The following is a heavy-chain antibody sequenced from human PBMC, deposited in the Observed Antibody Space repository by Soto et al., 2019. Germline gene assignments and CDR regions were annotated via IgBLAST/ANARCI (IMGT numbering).Heavy chain of an antibody. V-gene: IGHV3-48*02. CDR3: ASFDVTYYYYYGMDV. CDR2: ISSSSTI. CDR1: GFTFSSYS. J-gene: IGHJ6*02. Sequence: PGGSLRLSCAASGFTFSSYSMNWVRQAPGKGLEWVSYISSSSTIYYADSVKGRFTISRDNAKNSLYLQMNSLRDEDTAVYYCASFDVTYYYYYGMDVWGQGTTVTSP.